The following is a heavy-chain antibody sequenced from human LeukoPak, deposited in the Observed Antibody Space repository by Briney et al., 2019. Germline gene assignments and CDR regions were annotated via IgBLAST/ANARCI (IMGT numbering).Heavy chain of an antibody. D-gene: IGHD3-3*01. CDR1: GYSFTNYG. CDR3: AKDQAGRDFWSGYSPFDY. CDR2: ISAYNGNT. Sequence: GASVKVSCKASGYSFTNYGIRWVRQAPGQGLEWMGWISAYNGNTNYAQKLQGRVTMTTDTSTSTAYMELRSLRSDDTAVYYCAKDQAGRDFWSGYSPFDYWGQGTLVTVSS. J-gene: IGHJ4*02. V-gene: IGHV1-18*01.